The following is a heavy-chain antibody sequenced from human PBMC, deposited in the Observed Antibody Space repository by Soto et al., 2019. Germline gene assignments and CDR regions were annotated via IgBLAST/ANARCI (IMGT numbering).Heavy chain of an antibody. V-gene: IGHV3-23*01. CDR3: SKLCGDYGRYYYYYGMDV. CDR2: ISGSGGGT. CDR1: GFTFSSYA. J-gene: IGHJ6*02. D-gene: IGHD4-17*01. Sequence: GGSLRLSCAASGFTFSSYAMSWVRQAPGKGLEWVSAISGSGGGTYYADSVKGRLTISRDNSKNTPYLQMHSLRAEDTAVYYFSKLCGDYGRYYYYYGMDVWGQGTTVTVSS.